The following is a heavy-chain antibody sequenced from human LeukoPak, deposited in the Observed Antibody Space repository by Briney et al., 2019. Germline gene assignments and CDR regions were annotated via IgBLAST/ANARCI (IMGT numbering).Heavy chain of an antibody. V-gene: IGHV3-21*04. CDR2: ISSSSSYI. CDR3: AKAHYSGYKLLDY. D-gene: IGHD5-12*01. CDR1: GFTFSSYS. Sequence: GGSLRLSCAASGFTFSSYSMNWVRQAPGKGLEWVSSISSSSSYIYYADSVKGRFTISRDNSKNTLYLQMNSLRAEDTAVYYCAKAHYSGYKLLDYWGQGTLVTVSS. J-gene: IGHJ4*02.